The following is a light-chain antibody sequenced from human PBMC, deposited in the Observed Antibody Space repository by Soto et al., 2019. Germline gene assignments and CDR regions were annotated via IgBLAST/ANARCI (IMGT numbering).Light chain of an antibody. V-gene: IGLV2-8*01. CDR3: SSYAGNNNVV. CDR2: EVS. CDR1: SSDVGGYDY. Sequence: QSVLTQPPSASGSPGQSVTISCTGTSSDVGGYDYVSWYQQHPAKAPKLIIYEVSKRPSGVPDRISASKSGNTAFLTVSGLQAEDEADYYCSSYAGNNNVVFGGGTKLTVL. J-gene: IGLJ2*01.